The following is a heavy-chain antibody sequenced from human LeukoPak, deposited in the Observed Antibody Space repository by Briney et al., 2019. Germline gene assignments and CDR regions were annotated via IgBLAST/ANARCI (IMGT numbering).Heavy chain of an antibody. CDR1: GFTVSSNY. J-gene: IGHJ4*02. Sequence: PGGSLRLSCAASGFTVSSNYMSWVRQAPGKGLEWVSVIYSGGSTYYADFVKGRFTISRDNSKNTLYLQMNSLRAEDTAVYYCARDARFSYCGGDCLDYWGQGTLVTVSS. D-gene: IGHD2-21*02. CDR3: ARDARFSYCGGDCLDY. CDR2: IYSGGST. V-gene: IGHV3-66*01.